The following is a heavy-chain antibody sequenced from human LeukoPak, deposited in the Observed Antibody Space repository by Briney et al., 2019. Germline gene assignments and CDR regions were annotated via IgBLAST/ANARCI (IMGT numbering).Heavy chain of an antibody. CDR3: ARDGILTYAFDI. V-gene: IGHV3-7*01. Sequence: HSGGSLILSSSASGFTFSSYWMSWVRQAPGKGLEWMANIKQDGGDQNYVDSVKGRFTISRDNAKNSLFLQMNSLRAEDTAVYYCARDGILTYAFDIWGQGTMVTVSP. D-gene: IGHD1-1*01. CDR2: IKQDGGDQ. CDR1: GFTFSSYW. J-gene: IGHJ3*02.